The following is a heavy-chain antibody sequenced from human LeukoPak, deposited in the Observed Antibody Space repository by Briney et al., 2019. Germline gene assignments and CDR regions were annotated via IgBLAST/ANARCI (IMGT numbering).Heavy chain of an antibody. Sequence: ASVEGSCKGSWNNLPHHHMHWVGQAPGQRVEGMGIINPSGGSTSYAQKFQGRVTMTRDTSTSTVYMELSSLRSEDTAVYYCARDRESGYHLEGDYWGQGTLVTVSS. J-gene: IGHJ4*02. D-gene: IGHD3-3*01. V-gene: IGHV1-46*01. CDR3: ARDRESGYHLEGDY. CDR1: WNNLPHHH. CDR2: INPSGGST.